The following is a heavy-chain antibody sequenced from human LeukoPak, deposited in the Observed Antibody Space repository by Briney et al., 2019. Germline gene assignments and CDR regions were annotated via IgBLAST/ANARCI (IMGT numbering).Heavy chain of an antibody. CDR1: GYSFTNYW. D-gene: IGHD2-15*01. V-gene: IGHV5-51*01. CDR2: IYPDDSDT. Sequence: GESLQISSKVSGYSFTNYWIGWVRQMPGKGLEWMGIIYPDDSDTKYSPSFQGQVTISADKSISTAYLQWSSLKASDTAMYYCARSGRLGYCSGGSCFRWDYWGQGTLVTVSS. CDR3: ARSGRLGYCSGGSCFRWDY. J-gene: IGHJ4*02.